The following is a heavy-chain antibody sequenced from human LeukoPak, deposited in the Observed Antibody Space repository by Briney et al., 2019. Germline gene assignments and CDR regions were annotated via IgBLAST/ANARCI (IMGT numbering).Heavy chain of an antibody. D-gene: IGHD3-16*02. CDR3: ARDNYVWGSYRPLYYYYYYMDV. CDR2: ISSDSAYI. J-gene: IGHJ6*03. Sequence: SGGSLRLSCAASGFTFSSYPMNWVRQAPGKGLEWVSSISSDSAYIFYADSVKGRFTISRDNSKNTLYLQMNSLRAEDTAVYYCARDNYVWGSYRPLYYYYYYMDVWSKGTTVTVSS. CDR1: GFTFSSYP. V-gene: IGHV3-21*01.